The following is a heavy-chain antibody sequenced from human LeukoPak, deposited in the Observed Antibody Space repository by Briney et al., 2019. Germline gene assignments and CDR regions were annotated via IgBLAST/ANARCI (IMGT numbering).Heavy chain of an antibody. CDR2: IIPILGIA. CDR1: GGTFSSYA. CDR3: ARDHYYYGWGSYEVGAFDI. Sequence: SVKVSCKASGGTFSSYAISWVRQAPGQGLEWMGRIIPILGIANYAQKFQGRVTITADKSTSTAYMELSSLRSEDTAVYYCARDHYYYGWGSYEVGAFDIWGQGTMVTVFS. V-gene: IGHV1-69*04. D-gene: IGHD3-10*01. J-gene: IGHJ3*02.